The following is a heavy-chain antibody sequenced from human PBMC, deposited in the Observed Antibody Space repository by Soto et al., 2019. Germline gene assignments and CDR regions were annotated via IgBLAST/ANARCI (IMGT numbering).Heavy chain of an antibody. CDR2: IYPGDSDT. D-gene: IGHD5-12*01. CDR3: ARGRRGGRWLQLSSIYYFDY. J-gene: IGHJ4*02. Sequence: GESLKISCKGSGYSFTSYWIGWVRQMPGKGLEWMGIIYPGDSDTRYSPSFQGQVTISADKSISTAYLQWSSLKASDTAMYYCARGRRGGRWLQLSSIYYFDYWGQGTLVTVSS. V-gene: IGHV5-51*01. CDR1: GYSFTSYW.